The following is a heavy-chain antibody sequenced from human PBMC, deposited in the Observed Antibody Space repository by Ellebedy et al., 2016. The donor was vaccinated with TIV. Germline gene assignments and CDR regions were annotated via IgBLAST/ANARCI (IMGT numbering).Heavy chain of an antibody. Sequence: GGSLRLSCAASGFTFSDYYMTWIRQAPGKGLEWVSYIDSSRTYTSFADSVKGRFAIYRDNAKNSLFLEMHSLRADDTAIYYCARAFRGYTYGGAYFDYWGQGTLVTVSS. CDR2: IDSSRTYT. J-gene: IGHJ4*02. V-gene: IGHV3-11*06. CDR3: ARAFRGYTYGGAYFDY. CDR1: GFTFSDYY. D-gene: IGHD5-18*01.